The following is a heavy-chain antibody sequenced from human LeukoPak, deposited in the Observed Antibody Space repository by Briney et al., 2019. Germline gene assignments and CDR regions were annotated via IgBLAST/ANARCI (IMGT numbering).Heavy chain of an antibody. Sequence: GGSLRLSCVASGLTFSNFAMSWVRQVPGKGLEWVSAISSSGDHTYYADSVKGRFTVSRDNSKNTLHLEMRSLRGDDTALYYCTKIPQPQNEFFYESSGHSYWGQGTLVTVSS. CDR3: TKIPQPQNEFFYESSGHSY. CDR1: GLTFSNFA. D-gene: IGHD3-22*01. V-gene: IGHV3-23*01. J-gene: IGHJ4*02. CDR2: ISSSGDHT.